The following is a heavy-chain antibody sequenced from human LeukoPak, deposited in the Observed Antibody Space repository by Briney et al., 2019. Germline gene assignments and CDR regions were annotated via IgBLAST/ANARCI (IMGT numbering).Heavy chain of an antibody. CDR2: ISAYNGNT. CDR1: GYTFTSYG. V-gene: IGHV1-18*01. D-gene: IGHD2-2*02. J-gene: IGHJ3*02. CDR3: ARVSVVPAAIGAFDI. Sequence: ASVKVSCKASGYTFTSYGISWVRQVPGQGLEWMGWISAYNGNTNYAQKLQGRVTMTTDTSTSTAYMELRSLRSDDTAVYYCARVSVVPAAIGAFDIWGQGTMVTVSS.